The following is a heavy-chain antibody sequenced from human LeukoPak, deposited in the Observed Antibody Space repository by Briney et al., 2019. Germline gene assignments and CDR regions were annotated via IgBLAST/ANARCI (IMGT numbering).Heavy chain of an antibody. V-gene: IGHV4-34*01. CDR3: ARSDPKTYYYGSGSYPDYFDY. J-gene: IGHJ4*02. CDR2: INHSGST. CDR1: GGSFSGYY. D-gene: IGHD3-10*01. Sequence: SETLSLTCAVYGGSFSGYYWSWVRQPPGKGLEWIGEINHSGSTNYNPSLKSRVTISVDTSKNQFSLKLSSVTAADTAVYYCARSDPKTYYYGSGSYPDYFDYWGQGTPVTVSS.